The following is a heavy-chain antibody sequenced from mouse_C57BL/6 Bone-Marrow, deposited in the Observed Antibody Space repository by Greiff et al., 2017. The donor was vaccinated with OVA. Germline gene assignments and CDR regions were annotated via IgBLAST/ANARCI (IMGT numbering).Heavy chain of an antibody. CDR1: GYTFTSYW. CDR3: ARREYYGSSLDY. J-gene: IGHJ2*01. Sequence: VKLQQPGAELVKPGASVKLSCKASGYTFTSYWMHWVKQRPGQGLEWIGMIHPNSGSTNYNEKFKSKATLTVDKSSSTAYMQLSSLTSEDSAVYYCARREYYGSSLDYWGQGTTLTVSS. D-gene: IGHD1-1*01. CDR2: IHPNSGST. V-gene: IGHV1-64*01.